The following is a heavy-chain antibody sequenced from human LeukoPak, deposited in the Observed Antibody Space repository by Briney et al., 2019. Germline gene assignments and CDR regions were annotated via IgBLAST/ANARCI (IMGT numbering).Heavy chain of an antibody. Sequence: PGGSLRLSCAASGFTFSSYAMSWVRQAPGMGLEWVSAISGSGGSTYYADSVKGRFTISRDNSKNTLYLQMNSLRAEDTAVYYCAKEENYGSGSYYNDYFDYWGQGTLVTVSS. CDR2: ISGSGGST. CDR1: GFTFSSYA. V-gene: IGHV3-23*01. D-gene: IGHD3-10*01. J-gene: IGHJ4*02. CDR3: AKEENYGSGSYYNDYFDY.